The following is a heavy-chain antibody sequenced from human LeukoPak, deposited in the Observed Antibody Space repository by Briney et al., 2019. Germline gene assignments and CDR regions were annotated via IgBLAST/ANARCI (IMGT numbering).Heavy chain of an antibody. CDR1: GYTFTDNY. V-gene: IGHV1-2*02. D-gene: IGHD3-3*01. J-gene: IGHJ5*02. Sequence: AASVKVSCKASGYTFTDNYIHWVRQAPGQGLEWMGWINPLSGGPMYAQKFQGRVTMTRDTSLSTAYIELNGLESDDTAIYYCAREGIKIFGGWAPFDPWGQGTLVTVS. CDR3: AREGIKIFGGWAPFDP. CDR2: INPLSGGP.